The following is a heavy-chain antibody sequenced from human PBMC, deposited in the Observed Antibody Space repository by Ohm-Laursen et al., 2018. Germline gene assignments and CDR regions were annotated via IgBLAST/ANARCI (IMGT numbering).Heavy chain of an antibody. J-gene: IGHJ4*02. Sequence: SLRLSCAASGFTFSSYAMSWVRQPPGKGLEWVAAISYDGSNKYYADSVKGRFTISRDNSKNTLYLQMNSLRAEDTAVYYCATIQLAIDYWGQGTLVTVSS. CDR1: GFTFSSYA. V-gene: IGHV3-30*03. CDR2: ISYDGSNK. CDR3: ATIQLAIDY. D-gene: IGHD5-18*01.